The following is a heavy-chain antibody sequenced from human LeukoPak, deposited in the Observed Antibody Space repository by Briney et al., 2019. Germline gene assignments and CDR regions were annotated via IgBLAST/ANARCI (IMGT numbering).Heavy chain of an antibody. Sequence: SETLSLTCTVSGGSISSYYWSWLRQPPGKGLEWIGYIYYSGSTNYNPSLKSRVTISVDTSKNQFSLKLSSVTAADTAVYYCARGDAAEYYYDSSGYYYFDYWGQGTLVTVSS. CDR3: ARGDAAEYYYDSSGYYYFDY. J-gene: IGHJ4*02. D-gene: IGHD3-22*01. CDR2: IYYSGST. V-gene: IGHV4-59*01. CDR1: GGSISSYY.